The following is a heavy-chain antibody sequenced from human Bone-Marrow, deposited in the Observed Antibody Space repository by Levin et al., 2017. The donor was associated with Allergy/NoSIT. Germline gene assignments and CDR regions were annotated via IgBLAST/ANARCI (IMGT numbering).Heavy chain of an antibody. Sequence: GGSLRLSCTASGFTFGDYAMSWFRQAPGKGLEWVGFIRSKAYGGTTEYAASVKGRFTISRDDSKSIAYLQMNSLKTEDTAVYYCNTKSWVYCSSTSCYADYWGQGTLVTVSS. CDR3: NTKSWVYCSSTSCYADY. CDR2: IRSKAYGGTT. V-gene: IGHV3-49*03. D-gene: IGHD2-2*01. CDR1: GFTFGDYA. J-gene: IGHJ4*02.